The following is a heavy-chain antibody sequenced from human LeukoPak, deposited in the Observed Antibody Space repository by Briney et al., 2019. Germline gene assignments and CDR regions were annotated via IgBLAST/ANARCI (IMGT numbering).Heavy chain of an antibody. CDR3: ARVARYGSGIHFDY. CDR2: IYYSGST. CDR1: GGSISSYY. Sequence: SETLSLTCTVSGGSISSYYWSWIRQPPGKGLEWIGYIYYSGSTNYNPSLKSRVTISVDTSKNQFSLKLSSVTAADTAVYYCARVARYGSGIHFDYWGQGTLVTVSS. D-gene: IGHD3-10*01. J-gene: IGHJ4*02. V-gene: IGHV4-59*01.